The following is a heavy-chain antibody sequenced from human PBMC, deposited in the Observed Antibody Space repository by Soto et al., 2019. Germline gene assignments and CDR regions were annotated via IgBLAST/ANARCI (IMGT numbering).Heavy chain of an antibody. CDR3: ARVERGTATTVVDAFDI. CDR2: MSHSGGT. J-gene: IGHJ3*02. Sequence: QVQLQQWGAGLLKPSETLSRTCAVYGGSVNSGNYYWSWIRQAPGKGLEWIGEMSHSGGTHFNPSLMSRVTISVDTSKNQFSLKMSSVTASDTALYYCARVERGTATTVVDAFDIWGPGTLVTVSS. D-gene: IGHD1-1*01. V-gene: IGHV4-34*01. CDR1: GGSVNSGNYY.